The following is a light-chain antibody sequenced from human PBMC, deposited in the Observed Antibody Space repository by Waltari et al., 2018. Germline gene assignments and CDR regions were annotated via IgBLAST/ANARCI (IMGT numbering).Light chain of an antibody. V-gene: IGKV3-20*01. Sequence: EIVLTQSPGTLSLSPGGRATLSCRASQSISRFLAWYQQKPGRAHRLLIYAASTRATGIPARFSGSGSGTDFSLTISGLEPEDFAVYYCQHHLRLPATFGQGTKVEIK. CDR2: AAS. CDR1: QSISRF. CDR3: QHHLRLPAT. J-gene: IGKJ1*01.